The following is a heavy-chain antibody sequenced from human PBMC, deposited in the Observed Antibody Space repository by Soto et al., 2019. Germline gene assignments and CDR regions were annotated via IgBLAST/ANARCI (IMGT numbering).Heavy chain of an antibody. D-gene: IGHD3-3*01. CDR1: GFTFSSYA. CDR3: ARRPEGSYYDFWSGYRSVPNYYYYYGMDV. Sequence: PGGSLRLSCAASGFTFSSYAMHWVRQAPGKGLEWVAVISYDGSNKYYADSVKGRFTISRDNSKNTLYLQMNSLRAEDTAVYYCARRPEGSYYDFWSGYRSVPNYYYYYGMDVWGQGTTVTVSS. CDR2: ISYDGSNK. V-gene: IGHV3-30-3*01. J-gene: IGHJ6*02.